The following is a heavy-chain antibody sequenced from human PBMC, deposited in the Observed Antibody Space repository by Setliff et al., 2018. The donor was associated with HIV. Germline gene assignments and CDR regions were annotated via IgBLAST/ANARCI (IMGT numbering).Heavy chain of an antibody. D-gene: IGHD3-16*01. Sequence: SGPTLVNPTQTLTLTCTFSGFSLSTSGVGVGWIRQPPGKALEWLALIYWDDDTRYSPSLKRRLTITKDTSKNQVVLTMTNMDPVDTATYYCAHSEGKMGGMGFRYFDYWGQGTLVTVSS. CDR2: IYWDDDT. CDR3: AHSEGKMGGMGFRYFDY. V-gene: IGHV2-5*02. J-gene: IGHJ4*02. CDR1: GFSLSTSGVG.